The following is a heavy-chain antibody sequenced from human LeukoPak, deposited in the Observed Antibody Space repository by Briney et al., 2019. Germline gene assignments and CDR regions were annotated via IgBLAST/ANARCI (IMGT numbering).Heavy chain of an antibody. CDR1: GFTFSTYW. J-gene: IGHJ4*02. V-gene: IGHV3-74*01. CDR2: INGDGTST. Sequence: PGGSLRLSCAASGFTFSTYWMHWVRQTPGKGLVWVSRINGDGTSTGYADSVKGRFTISRDNAKNTLYLQMNSLRAEDTAVYYCARIGPNCSGGTCYSGDFDLWGQGILVSVSS. D-gene: IGHD2-15*01. CDR3: ARIGPNCSGGTCYSGDFDL.